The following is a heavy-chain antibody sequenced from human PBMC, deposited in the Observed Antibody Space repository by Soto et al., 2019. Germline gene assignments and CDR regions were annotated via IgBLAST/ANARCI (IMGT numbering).Heavy chain of an antibody. D-gene: IGHD3-16*01. CDR2: IYHSGST. CDR3: ARLWGGGWFDP. J-gene: IGHJ5*02. CDR1: GGSISSGGYS. V-gene: IGHV4-30-2*01. Sequence: QLQLQESGSGLVKPSQTLSLTCAVSGGSISSGGYSWSWIRQPPGKGLEWIGNIYHSGSTYYNPSLKSRVTISLDRSKNQFSLKLNSVTAADTVVYCCARLWGGGWFDPWGQGTQVTVSS.